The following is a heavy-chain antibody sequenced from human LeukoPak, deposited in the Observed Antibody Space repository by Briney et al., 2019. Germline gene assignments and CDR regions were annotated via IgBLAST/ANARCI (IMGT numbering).Heavy chain of an antibody. J-gene: IGHJ4*02. CDR3: ARAIAVAGTGWAY. Sequence: ASVKVSCKASGYTFTNYHITWVRQAPGQGLEWMGWISGYNGNTNYAQKLQGRVTMTTDTSTSTAYMELRSLRSDDTAVYYCARAIAVAGTGWAYWGQGTLVTVSS. V-gene: IGHV1-18*01. CDR1: GYTFTNYH. D-gene: IGHD6-19*01. CDR2: ISGYNGNT.